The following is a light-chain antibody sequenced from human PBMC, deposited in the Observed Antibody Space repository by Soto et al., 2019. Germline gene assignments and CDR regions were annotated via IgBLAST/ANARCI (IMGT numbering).Light chain of an antibody. V-gene: IGKV1-39*01. CDR2: GAS. CDR3: QQSFTTPLT. J-gene: IGKJ4*01. Sequence: DIQMTQSPSSLPASVGDRVTITCRASENIRSYLNWYQQKPGKAPKLLIYGASSLQSGVPLRFSGSGSGTDFTLTISSLQTEDFATYYCQQSFTTPLTFGGGTKVEIK. CDR1: ENIRSY.